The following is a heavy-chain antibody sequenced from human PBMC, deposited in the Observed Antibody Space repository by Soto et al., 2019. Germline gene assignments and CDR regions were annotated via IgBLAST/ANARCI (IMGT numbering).Heavy chain of an antibody. V-gene: IGHV4-59*08. Sequence: SETLSLTCTVSGGSISSYYWSWIRQPPGKGLEWIGYIYYSGSTNYNPSLKSRVTISVDTSKNQFSLKLSSVTAADTAVYYCARHGDSGSYYTGYYYYYMDVWAKGTTVPVS. CDR2: IYYSGST. CDR3: ARHGDSGSYYTGYYYYYMDV. CDR1: GGSISSYY. D-gene: IGHD3-10*01. J-gene: IGHJ6*03.